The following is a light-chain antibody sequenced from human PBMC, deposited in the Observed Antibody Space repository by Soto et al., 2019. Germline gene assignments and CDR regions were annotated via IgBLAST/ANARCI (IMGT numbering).Light chain of an antibody. CDR3: QQRSDWPVT. Sequence: EIVLTQSPATPSLSPGERATLSCRASQSVRTSLAWYQQKPDQAPRLLIYDSSNRAPGIPARFSGSGSGTDFTLTISRLEPEDFAVYYCQQRSDWPVTFGPGTKVDNK. CDR2: DSS. CDR1: QSVRTS. J-gene: IGKJ3*01. V-gene: IGKV3-11*01.